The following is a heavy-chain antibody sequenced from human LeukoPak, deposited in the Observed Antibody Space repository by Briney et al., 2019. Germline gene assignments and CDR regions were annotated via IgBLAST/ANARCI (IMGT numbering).Heavy chain of an antibody. CDR2: ISNSGST. CDR3: ARGYYYDSSGFSF. V-gene: IGHV4-39*07. J-gene: IGHJ4*02. CDR1: VGSLSSRSYH. D-gene: IGHD3-22*01. Sequence: SQTLSLTCTVSVGSLSSRSYHWGRIRQPPGKGLEWIGGISNSGSTYYNPTLKSRVTISRDTSNSQVSLKLSSVTAADTAVYYCARGYYYDSSGFSFWGQGTLLTVSS.